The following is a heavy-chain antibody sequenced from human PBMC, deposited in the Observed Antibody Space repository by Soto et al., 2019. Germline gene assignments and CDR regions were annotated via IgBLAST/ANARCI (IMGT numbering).Heavy chain of an antibody. V-gene: IGHV3-23*01. J-gene: IGHJ4*02. D-gene: IGHD2-2*01. CDR3: AKDRSGGAKLYCSSTSCDTFYFDY. CDR2: ISGSGGST. CDR1: GFTFSSYA. Sequence: GGSLRLSCAASGFTFSSYAMSWVRQAPGKGLEWVSAISGSGGSTYYADSVKGRFTISRDNSKNTLYLQMNSLRAEDTAVYYCAKDRSGGAKLYCSSTSCDTFYFDYWGQGTLVTVSS.